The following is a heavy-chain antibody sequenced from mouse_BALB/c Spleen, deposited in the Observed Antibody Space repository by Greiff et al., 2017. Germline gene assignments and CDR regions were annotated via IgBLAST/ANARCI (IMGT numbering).Heavy chain of an antibody. Sequence: VQLQQSAAELARPGASVKMSCKASGYTFTSYTMHWVKQRPGQGLEWIGYINPSSGYTEYNQKFKDKTTLTADKSSSTAYMQLSSLTSEDSAVYYCARRADYYGSSYGFAYWGQGTLVTVSA. CDR3: ARRADYYGSSYGFAY. J-gene: IGHJ3*01. CDR2: INPSSGYT. CDR1: GYTFTSYT. V-gene: IGHV1-4*02. D-gene: IGHD1-1*01.